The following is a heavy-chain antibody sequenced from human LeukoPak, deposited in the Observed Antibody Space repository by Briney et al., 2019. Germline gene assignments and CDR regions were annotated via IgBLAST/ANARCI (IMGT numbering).Heavy chain of an antibody. CDR2: ISSSSSYI. J-gene: IGHJ4*02. CDR3: ARVPGSGITNNHIDY. Sequence: GESLRLSCAVSGFTFSSYSMNWVRQAPGKGLEWVSSISSSSSYIYYADSVKGRFTISRDNAKNSLYLQMNSLRAEDTAVYYCARVPGSGITNNHIDYWGQGTLVTVSS. D-gene: IGHD3-10*01. V-gene: IGHV3-21*01. CDR1: GFTFSSYS.